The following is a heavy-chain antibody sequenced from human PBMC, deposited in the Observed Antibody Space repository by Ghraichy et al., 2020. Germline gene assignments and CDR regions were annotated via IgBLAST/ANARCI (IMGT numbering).Heavy chain of an antibody. Sequence: GESQNISCKGSGYIFTNYWISWVRQMPGKGLEWMGMIDPSDSESKYSPSFQGHVTISADKSISTAYLHWSSLKASDTAMYYCARGDTAFDWGQGTLVTVSS. CDR3: ARGDTAFD. D-gene: IGHD5-18*01. V-gene: IGHV5-10-1*01. J-gene: IGHJ4*02. CDR1: GYIFTNYW. CDR2: IDPSDSES.